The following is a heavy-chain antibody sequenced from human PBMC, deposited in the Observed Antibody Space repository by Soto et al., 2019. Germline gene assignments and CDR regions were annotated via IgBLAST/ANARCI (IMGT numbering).Heavy chain of an antibody. V-gene: IGHV3-30-3*01. D-gene: IGHD4-17*01. Sequence: PGGSLRLSCASSVFTFSSYAMHCVRHSPGKWLEWVAVISYDGSNKYYADSVKGRFTISRDNSKNTLYLQMNSLRAEDTAVYYCAREGDYGDYGYYFEYWGQGTLVIVSS. CDR3: AREGDYGDYGYYFEY. J-gene: IGHJ4*02. CDR2: ISYDGSNK. CDR1: VFTFSSYA.